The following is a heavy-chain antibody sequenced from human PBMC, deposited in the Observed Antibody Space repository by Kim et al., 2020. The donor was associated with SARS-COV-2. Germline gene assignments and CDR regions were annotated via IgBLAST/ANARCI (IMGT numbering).Heavy chain of an antibody. CDR2: IYPGDSDT. D-gene: IGHD6-6*01. CDR3: ARHREQSSNNYFDP. V-gene: IGHV5-51*01. J-gene: IGHJ5*02. Sequence: GESLKISCKGSGYTFANFWIVWVRQTPEKGLEWMGIIYPGDSDTTYNPSVRGEVTISADTSINTVYLHLSSLQASDTAIYFCARHREQSSNNYFDPWGQGTLVTVTS. CDR1: GYTFANFW.